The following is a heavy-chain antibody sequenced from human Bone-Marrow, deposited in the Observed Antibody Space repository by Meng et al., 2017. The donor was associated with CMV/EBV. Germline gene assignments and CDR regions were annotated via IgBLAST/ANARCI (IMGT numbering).Heavy chain of an antibody. Sequence: GSLRLSCTVSGGSVTNYWWSWIRQPPAKGLEWIGNIYYSGSTYYNPSLKSRVTISIDTSKNQFSLRVDSVTSADTAVYFCARWQGDYHSSAYYYLDYWGQGTLVTVSS. J-gene: IGHJ4*02. CDR3: ARWQGDYHSSAYYYLDY. CDR1: GGSVTNYW. D-gene: IGHD3-22*01. V-gene: IGHV4-59*02. CDR2: IYYSGST.